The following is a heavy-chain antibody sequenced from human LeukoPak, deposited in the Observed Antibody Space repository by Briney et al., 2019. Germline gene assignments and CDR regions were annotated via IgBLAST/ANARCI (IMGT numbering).Heavy chain of an antibody. CDR2: INPNSGGT. CDR1: GYTFTGYS. V-gene: IGHV1-2*02. D-gene: IGHD3-22*01. J-gene: IGHJ4*02. CDR3: ARDLNPVYYYDSSGYSFDY. Sequence: ASVKVSCKASGYTFTGYSMHWVRQAPGQGLEWMGWINPNSGGTNYAQKFQGRVTMTRDTSVSTAYMELSRLRSDDTAVYYCARDLNPVYYYDSSGYSFDYWGQGTLVTVSS.